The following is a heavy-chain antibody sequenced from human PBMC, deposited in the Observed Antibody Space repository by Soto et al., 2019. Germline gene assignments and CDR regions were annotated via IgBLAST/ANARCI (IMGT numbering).Heavy chain of an antibody. CDR3: ARRHNWNYVLDY. V-gene: IGHV3-23*01. CDR2: IRDSADST. Sequence: VGSLRLSCAASGFPFSNYAMSWVRQAPGKGLEWVSSIRDSADSTYYADSVQGRFSISRDNSKNTLYLQMNSLSAEDTAMYYCARRHNWNYVLDYRGPGTLVTVS. D-gene: IGHD1-7*01. CDR1: GFPFSNYA. J-gene: IGHJ4*02.